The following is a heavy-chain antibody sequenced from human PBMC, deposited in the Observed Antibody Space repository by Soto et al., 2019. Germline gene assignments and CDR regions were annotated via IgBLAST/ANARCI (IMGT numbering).Heavy chain of an antibody. V-gene: IGHV1-2*04. J-gene: IGHJ6*02. D-gene: IGHD3-3*01. CDR1: GYTFTGYY. CDR3: ARALHYDPPNYYYVMDV. CDR2: INPNSGGT. Sequence: ASVKVSCKASGYTFTGYYMHWVRQAPGQGLEWMGWINPNSGGTNYAQKFQGWVTMTRDTSISTAYMELSRLRSDDTAVYYCARALHYDPPNYYYVMDVWGQGTTVTVSS.